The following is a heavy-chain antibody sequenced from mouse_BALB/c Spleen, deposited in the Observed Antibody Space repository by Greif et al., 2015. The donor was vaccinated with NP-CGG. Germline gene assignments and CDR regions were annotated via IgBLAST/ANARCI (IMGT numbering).Heavy chain of an antibody. J-gene: IGHJ2*01. CDR3: ARRGDYDGFDY. CDR2: INPSTGYT. D-gene: IGHD2-4*01. CDR1: GYTFTSYW. Sequence: VQLQQSGAELAKPGASVKMSCKASGYTFTSYWMHWVKQRPGQGLEWIGYINPSTGYTEYNQKFKDKATLTAGKSSSTAYMQLSILTSEDSAVYYCARRGDYDGFDYWGQGTTLTVSS. V-gene: IGHV1-7*01.